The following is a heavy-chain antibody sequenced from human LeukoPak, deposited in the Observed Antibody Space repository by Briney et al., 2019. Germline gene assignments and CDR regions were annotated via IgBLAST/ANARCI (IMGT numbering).Heavy chain of an antibody. V-gene: IGHV3-23*01. CDR1: GFTFSSYA. CDR3: AKDQDFWSGYYTN. CDR2: ISGSGGST. D-gene: IGHD3-3*01. Sequence: GGSLRLSCAASGFTFSSYAMSWVRQAPGKGLEWVSAISGSGGSTYYADSVKGRFTISRDNSKNTLYLQMNSLRAEGTAVYYCAKDQDFWSGYYTNWGQGTLVTVSS. J-gene: IGHJ4*02.